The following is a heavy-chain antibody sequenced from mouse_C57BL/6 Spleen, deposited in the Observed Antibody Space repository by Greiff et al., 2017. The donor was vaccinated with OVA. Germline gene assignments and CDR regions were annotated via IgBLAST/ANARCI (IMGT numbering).Heavy chain of an antibody. CDR2: FNPSTGGT. CDR1: GYSFTGYY. V-gene: IGHV1-42*01. J-gene: IGHJ2*01. D-gene: IGHD2-4*01. CDR3: ARSNYDYDGYFDY. Sequence: VQLQQSGPELVKPGASVKISCKASGYSFTGYYMNWVKQSPEKSLEWIGEFNPSTGGTTYNQKFKAKATLTVDKSSSTAYMQLKSLTSEDSEVYYCARSNYDYDGYFDYWGQGTTLTVSS.